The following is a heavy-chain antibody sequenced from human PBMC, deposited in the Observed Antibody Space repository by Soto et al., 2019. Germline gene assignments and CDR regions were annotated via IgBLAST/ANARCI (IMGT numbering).Heavy chain of an antibody. CDR2: IYYSGST. CDR3: VREGGDNWFDP. J-gene: IGHJ5*02. V-gene: IGHV4-59*01. D-gene: IGHD3-16*01. Sequence: PSETLSLTCTVSGASISSYYWSWIRQPPGKGLEWIGYIYYSGSTNYNPSLKSRVTISVDTSKNQFPLKVSSVTATDTAVYYCVREGGDNWFDPWGQGTLVTVSS. CDR1: GASISSYY.